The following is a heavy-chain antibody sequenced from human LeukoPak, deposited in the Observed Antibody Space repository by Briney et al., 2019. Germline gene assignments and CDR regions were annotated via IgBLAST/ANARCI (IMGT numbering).Heavy chain of an antibody. CDR2: INPNSGGT. Sequence: GASVKVSCKASGYTFTSYGISWVRQAPGQGLEWMGWINPNSGGTNYAQKFQGRVTMTRDTSISTAYMELSRLRSDDTAVYYCATSSVEYYFDYWGQGTLVTVSS. V-gene: IGHV1-2*02. CDR1: GYTFTSYG. CDR3: ATSSVEYYFDY. J-gene: IGHJ4*02.